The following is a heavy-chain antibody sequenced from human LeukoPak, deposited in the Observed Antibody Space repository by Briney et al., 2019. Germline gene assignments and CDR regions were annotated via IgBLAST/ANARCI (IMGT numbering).Heavy chain of an antibody. D-gene: IGHD4-17*01. CDR2: ISYSGST. CDR3: ARGRDYSDAGDY. CDR1: GFTFSSYA. V-gene: IGHV4-39*07. J-gene: IGHJ4*02. Sequence: GSLRLSCAASGFTFSSYAMSWIRQPPGKGLEWIGSISYSGSTYYNPSLKSRVTISVDTSKNQFSLKVTSVTAADTAVYYCARGRDYSDAGDYWGQGTLVTVSS.